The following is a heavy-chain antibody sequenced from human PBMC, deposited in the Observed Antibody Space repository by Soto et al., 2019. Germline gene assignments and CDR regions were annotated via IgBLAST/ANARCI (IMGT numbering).Heavy chain of an antibody. V-gene: IGHV1-2*02. J-gene: IGHJ6*02. CDR3: ATIGFDYYYGMDV. CDR1: GYSFTGYY. D-gene: IGHD3-3*01. CDR2: INPDRGDT. Sequence: ASVKVSCKASGYSFTGYYLHWVLQAPGQGLEWMGWINPDRGDTNSAQKFQGRVTMTRDTSISTAYMELNRLRSDDTAVYYCATIGFDYYYGMDVWGQGTTVTVSS.